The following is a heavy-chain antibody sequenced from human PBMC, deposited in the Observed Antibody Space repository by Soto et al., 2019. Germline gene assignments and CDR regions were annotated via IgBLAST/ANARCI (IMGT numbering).Heavy chain of an antibody. CDR3: ARLGVAGSEIDH. D-gene: IGHD6-19*01. V-gene: IGHV4-59*01. Sequence: QVQLQESGPGLVKPSETLSLPCTVSGGSISSYYWCWIRQPPGKGLEWIGYIYYSGSTNYNPSLKRRVTISVDTSKNQFSLKLSSVTAADTAVYSCARLGVAGSEIDHWGQGTLVTVSS. J-gene: IGHJ4*02. CDR2: IYYSGST. CDR1: GGSISSYY.